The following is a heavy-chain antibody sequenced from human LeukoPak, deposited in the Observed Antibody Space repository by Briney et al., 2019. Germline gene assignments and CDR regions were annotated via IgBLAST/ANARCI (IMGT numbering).Heavy chain of an antibody. CDR3: ARDFVDRGMVNEC. CDR1: GFSASGNY. D-gene: IGHD5-18*01. Sequence: GSLRLSCAASGFSASGNYMSWVRQAPGKGLEWVSVIYGGGHTYYADSVKGRFTISRDKSRNTLYLQMNSLRAEDTAVYYCARDFVDRGMVNECWGQGTLVTVSS. V-gene: IGHV3-66*01. CDR2: IYGGGHT. J-gene: IGHJ4*02.